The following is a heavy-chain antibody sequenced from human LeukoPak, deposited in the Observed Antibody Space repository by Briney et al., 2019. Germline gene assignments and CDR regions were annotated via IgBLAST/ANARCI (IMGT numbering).Heavy chain of an antibody. Sequence: GGSLRLSCAASGFTFTSYAMSWLRQAPGKGLEWVSAICGGDEDTYYPDSVKGRFTVSRDNSRNTLFLQMNSMRAEDTATYYCAKPRAMTTGVGRYFDLWGRGTLVTVSS. CDR2: ICGGDEDT. J-gene: IGHJ2*01. V-gene: IGHV3-23*01. D-gene: IGHD1-1*01. CDR3: AKPRAMTTGVGRYFDL. CDR1: GFTFTSYA.